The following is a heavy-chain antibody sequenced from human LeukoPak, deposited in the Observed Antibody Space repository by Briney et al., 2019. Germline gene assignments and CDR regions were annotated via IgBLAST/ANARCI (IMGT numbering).Heavy chain of an antibody. CDR1: GFTFSSYW. CDR2: IKQDGSEK. V-gene: IGHV3-7*03. Sequence: GGSLRLSCAAPGFTFSSYWMSWVRQAPGKGLEWVANIKQDGSEKYYVDSVKGRFTISRDNAKNSLYLQMNSLRAEDTAVYYCAKDVPYCSGGSCYPYYFDYWGQGTLVTVSS. D-gene: IGHD2-15*01. CDR3: AKDVPYCSGGSCYPYYFDY. J-gene: IGHJ4*02.